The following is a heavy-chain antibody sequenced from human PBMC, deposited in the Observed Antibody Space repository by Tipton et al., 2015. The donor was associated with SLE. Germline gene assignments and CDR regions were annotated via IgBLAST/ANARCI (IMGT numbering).Heavy chain of an antibody. CDR3: ARDEYRYDTTGYHLLGHFDF. CDR2: VDQSGST. CDR1: GGSIRSSNW. Sequence: TLSLTCAVSGGSIRSSNWWSWVRQPPGKGLEWIGEVDQSGSTNSNPSLKSRVSMSVDTSKNQFSLNLSSVTAADTAVYYCARDEYRYDTTGYHLLGHFDFWGQGTLVTVSS. V-gene: IGHV4-4*02. J-gene: IGHJ4*02. D-gene: IGHD3-22*01.